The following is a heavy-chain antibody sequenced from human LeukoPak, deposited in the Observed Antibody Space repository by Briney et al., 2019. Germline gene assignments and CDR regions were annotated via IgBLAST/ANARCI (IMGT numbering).Heavy chain of an antibody. Sequence: SETLSLTCAVYGGSFSGYYWSWIRQPPGKGPEWIGEINHSGSTNYNPSLKSRVTISVDTSKNQFSLKLSSVTAADTAVYYCARIVVVPAGYFDYWGQGTLVTVSS. J-gene: IGHJ4*02. D-gene: IGHD2-2*01. CDR1: GGSFSGYY. CDR3: ARIVVVPAGYFDY. CDR2: INHSGST. V-gene: IGHV4-34*01.